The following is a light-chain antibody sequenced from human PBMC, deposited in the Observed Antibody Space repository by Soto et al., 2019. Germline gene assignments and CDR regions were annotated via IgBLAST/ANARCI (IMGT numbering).Light chain of an antibody. CDR1: NTDVGGYNY. Sequence: QSVLTQPPSVSGAPGQRVTISCTGTNTDVGGYNYVSWYQQHPMKAPKLIIYEVTKRPSGVSARFSGSKSANTASLTISGLQAEDEADYYCNSYTSTNTYVFGTGTKVTVL. CDR3: NSYTSTNTYV. J-gene: IGLJ1*01. CDR2: EVT. V-gene: IGLV2-14*01.